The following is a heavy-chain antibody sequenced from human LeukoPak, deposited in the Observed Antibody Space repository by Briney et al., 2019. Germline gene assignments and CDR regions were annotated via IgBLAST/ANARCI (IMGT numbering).Heavy chain of an antibody. V-gene: IGHV4-4*07. CDR1: GGSISGYF. J-gene: IGHJ4*02. CDR2: IYSSGTA. Sequence: SETLSLTCTVSGGSISGYFWTWIRQPAGKELEWIGRIYSSGTAYYNPSLGSRVTISLDTFNNQFSLKVTSVTAADTAVYYCARGTEKTRISGYYSFDHWGRGLLVTVSS. CDR3: ARGTEKTRISGYYSFDH. D-gene: IGHD5-12*01.